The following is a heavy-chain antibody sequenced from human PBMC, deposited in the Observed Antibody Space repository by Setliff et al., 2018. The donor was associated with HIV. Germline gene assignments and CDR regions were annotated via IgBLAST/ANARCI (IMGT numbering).Heavy chain of an antibody. CDR3: ARVTSSSWHPYYYYYYMDV. CDR1: GGSISSYY. D-gene: IGHD6-13*01. V-gene: IGHV4-4*08. CDR2: IYTSGST. Sequence: PSETLSLTCTVSGGSISSYYWSWIRQPPGKGLEWIGYIYTSGSTNYNPSPKSRVTISVDTSKNQFSLKLSSVTAADTAVYYCARVTSSSWHPYYYYYYMDVWGKGTTVTVSS. J-gene: IGHJ6*03.